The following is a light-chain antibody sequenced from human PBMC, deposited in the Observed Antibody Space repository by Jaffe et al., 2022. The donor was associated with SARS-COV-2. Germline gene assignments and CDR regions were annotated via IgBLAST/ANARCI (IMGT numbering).Light chain of an antibody. J-gene: IGKJ2*01. V-gene: IGKV2-28*01. CDR2: LGS. CDR1: QSLLQSNGYNS. Sequence: DIVMTQSPLSLPVTPGEPASISCRSSQSLLQSNGYNSLDWYLQKPGQSPQLLIYLGSYRASGVPDRFSGSGSGTDFTLQISRVEAEDVGVYYCMQALQTPYTFGQGTKLEIK. CDR3: MQALQTPYT.